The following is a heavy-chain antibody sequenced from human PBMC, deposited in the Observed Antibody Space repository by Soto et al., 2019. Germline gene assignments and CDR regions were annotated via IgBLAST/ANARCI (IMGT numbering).Heavy chain of an antibody. CDR3: ARSGYSSSWYGFGY. D-gene: IGHD6-13*01. CDR1: GGSISSYY. Sequence: SETLSLTCTVSGGSISSYYWSWIRQPPGKGLEWIGYIYYSGSTKYNPYLKSRVTISVDTSKNQFSLKLSSVTAADTAVYYCARSGYSSSWYGFGYWGQGTLVTVSS. J-gene: IGHJ4*02. V-gene: IGHV4-59*01. CDR2: IYYSGST.